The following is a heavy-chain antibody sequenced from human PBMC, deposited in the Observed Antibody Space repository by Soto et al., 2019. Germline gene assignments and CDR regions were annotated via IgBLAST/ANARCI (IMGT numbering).Heavy chain of an antibody. CDR1: GFTFSSYA. J-gene: IGHJ5*02. V-gene: IGHV3-23*01. CDR2: ISGSGGST. CDR3: AKDLGAVGNWFDP. D-gene: IGHD6-19*01. Sequence: EVQLLESGGGLVQPGGSLRLSCAASGFTFSSYAMSWVRQAPGKGLEWVSGISGSGGSTYYADSVKGRFTISRDNSKNALYLQMNSLRAEDTAVYYCAKDLGAVGNWFDPWGQGTLVTVSS.